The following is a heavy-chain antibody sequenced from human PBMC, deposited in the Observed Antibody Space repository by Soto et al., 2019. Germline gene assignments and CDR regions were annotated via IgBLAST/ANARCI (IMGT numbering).Heavy chain of an antibody. J-gene: IGHJ2*01. D-gene: IGHD3-16*01. CDR3: ARDVYTGWYFYL. CDR1: GGSFSGYF. CDR2: TNHSRSP. Sequence: VQLKQFGAGLLKPSETLSLTCAVYGGSFSGYFLSWIRQPQGKGLEWIGETNHSRSPNYIQSLKRRVTISVETSKNHVSLKLIFVTAAYTVGYYFARDVYTGWYFYLWGRCTLVTVSS. V-gene: IGHV4-34*01.